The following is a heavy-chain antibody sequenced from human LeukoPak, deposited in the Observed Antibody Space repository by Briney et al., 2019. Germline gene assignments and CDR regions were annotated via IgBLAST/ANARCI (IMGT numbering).Heavy chain of an antibody. Sequence: ASVKVSFKSSGYTFTVYYMHWGRHAPGQGLEWMGWINPNSGGTNYAKKFQGRVTMTRDTSISTAYMDLSRLRSDATAVYYCASGPVWFGELLRDYWGQGTLVTVSS. CDR3: ASGPVWFGELLRDY. D-gene: IGHD3-10*01. J-gene: IGHJ4*02. V-gene: IGHV1-2*02. CDR1: GYTFTVYY. CDR2: INPNSGGT.